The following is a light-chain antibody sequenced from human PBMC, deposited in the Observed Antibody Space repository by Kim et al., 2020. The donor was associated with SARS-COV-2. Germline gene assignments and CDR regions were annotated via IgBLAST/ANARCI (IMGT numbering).Light chain of an antibody. CDR2: DAS. CDR3: QQRYNWPYT. Sequence: EIVLTQSPGTLSLSPGERATLSCRASQSISSYLAWYQQKPGQTPRLLIYDASNRATGIPARFSGSGSGADFTLTISSLEPEDSAVFYCQQRYNWPYTFGQGTKLEI. CDR1: QSISSY. V-gene: IGKV3-11*01. J-gene: IGKJ2*01.